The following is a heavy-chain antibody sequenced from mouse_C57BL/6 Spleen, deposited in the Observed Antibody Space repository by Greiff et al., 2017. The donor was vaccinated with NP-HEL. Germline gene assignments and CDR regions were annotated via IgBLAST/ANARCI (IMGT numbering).Heavy chain of an antibody. CDR3: ARRAYDYDWFAY. D-gene: IGHD2-4*01. V-gene: IGHV1-69*01. CDR1: GYTFTSYW. J-gene: IGHJ3*01. CDR2: IDPSDSYT. Sequence: QVQLQQSGAELVMPGASVKLSCKASGYTFTSYWMHWVKQRPGQGLEWIGEIDPSDSYTNYNQKFKGKSTLTVDKSSSTAYMQLSSLTSEDSAVYYCARRAYDYDWFAYWGQGTLVTVSA.